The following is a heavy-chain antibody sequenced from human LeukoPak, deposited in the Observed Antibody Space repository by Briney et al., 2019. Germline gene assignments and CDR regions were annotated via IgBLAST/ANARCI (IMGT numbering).Heavy chain of an antibody. J-gene: IGHJ4*02. CDR1: GFTFSSYS. CDR2: ISSSSSYI. Sequence: GGSLRLSCAASGFTFSSYSMNWVRQAPGKGLEWVSSISSSSSYIYYADSVKGRFTISRDNAKSSLYLQMNSLRAEDTAVYYCARSRTPNRPAFDYWGQGTLVTVSS. CDR3: ARSRTPNRPAFDY. V-gene: IGHV3-21*01.